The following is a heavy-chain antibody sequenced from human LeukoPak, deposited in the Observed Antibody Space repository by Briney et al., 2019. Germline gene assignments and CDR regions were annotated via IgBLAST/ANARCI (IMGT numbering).Heavy chain of an antibody. CDR1: GGSISSGGYY. CDR3: ARFMDGVPYNWFDP. CDR2: IYYSGST. V-gene: IGHV4-31*03. J-gene: IGHJ5*02. Sequence: NSSETLSLTCTVSGGSISSGGYYWSWIRQHPGKGLEWIGYIYYSGSTYYNPSLKSRVTISVDTSKIQFSLKLSSVTAADTAVYYCARFMDGVPYNWFDPWGQGTLVTVSS. D-gene: IGHD3/OR15-3a*01.